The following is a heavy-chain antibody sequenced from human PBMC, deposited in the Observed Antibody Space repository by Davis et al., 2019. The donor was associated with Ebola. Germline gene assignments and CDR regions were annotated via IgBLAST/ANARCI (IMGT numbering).Heavy chain of an antibody. CDR2: ISRSGGP. V-gene: IGHV4-59*01. CDR3: ARSRQSGLWYNGMDG. Sequence: MPSETRSLTCTVSGDSFSSYYWSWIRQPPGKGLEWIGYISRSGGPYYNPSLTSRFTMSVNTSNNPVSLNLKSATAADTAVYYCARSRQSGLWYNGMDGGGRGTTVIVSS. J-gene: IGHJ6*02. CDR1: GDSFSSYY. D-gene: IGHD3-3*01.